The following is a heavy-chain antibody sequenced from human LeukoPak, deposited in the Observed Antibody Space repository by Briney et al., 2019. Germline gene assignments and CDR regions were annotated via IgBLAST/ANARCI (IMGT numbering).Heavy chain of an antibody. CDR1: GCIFTGYC. J-gene: IGHJ4*02. D-gene: IGHD5-24*01. CDR2: MNPNSGGT. CDR3: ARIEWGWLQLDY. V-gene: IGHV1-2*02. Sequence: ASVTVSCMASGCIFTGYCLHWVRQAPGPGLEWVGWMNPNSGGTNYAQKFQGRVTMTRDTSISTAYMKLSRVTADDTAVYYCARIEWGWLQLDYWGQGTLVTVSS.